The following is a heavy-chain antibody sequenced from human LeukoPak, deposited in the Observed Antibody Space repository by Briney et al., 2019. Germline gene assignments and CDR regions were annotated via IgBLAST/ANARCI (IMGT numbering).Heavy chain of an antibody. Sequence: SETLCLTCTVAGGSISGYYWSWIRQPPGKGLEYIGFLFYGGTTKYSPSLKSRATISVDTSKNQFSLTLTSVTAADTALYYCARGRYYYDSSGYYYDNWFDPWGQGTLVTVSS. CDR1: GGSISGYY. CDR3: ARGRYYYDSSGYYYDNWFDP. V-gene: IGHV4-59*01. J-gene: IGHJ5*02. D-gene: IGHD3-22*01. CDR2: LFYGGTT.